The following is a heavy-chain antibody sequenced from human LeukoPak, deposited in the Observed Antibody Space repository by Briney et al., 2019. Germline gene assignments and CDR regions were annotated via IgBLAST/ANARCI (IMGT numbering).Heavy chain of an antibody. D-gene: IGHD6-19*01. CDR2: IYYSGST. CDR1: GGSISSYY. V-gene: IGHV4-59*01. J-gene: IGHJ6*02. Sequence: SETLSLTCTVSGGSISSYYWSWIRQPPGKGLEWIGYIYYSGSTNYNPSLESRVTISVDTSKNQFSLKLSSVTAADTAVYYCARGGIAVATYYYYGMDVWGQGTTVTVSS. CDR3: ARGGIAVATYYYYGMDV.